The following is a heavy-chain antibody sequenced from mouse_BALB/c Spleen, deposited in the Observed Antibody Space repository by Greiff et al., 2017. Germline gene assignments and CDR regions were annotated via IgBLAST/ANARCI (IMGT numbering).Heavy chain of an antibody. D-gene: IGHD3-3*01. V-gene: IGHV2-6-7*01. CDR3: ARDGGDGYYFDY. CDR2: IWGDGST. CDR1: GFSLTGYG. J-gene: IGHJ2*01. Sequence: VQVVESGPGLVAPSQSLSITCTVSGFSLTGYGVNWVRQPPGKGLEWLGMIWGDGSTDYNSALKSRLSISKDNSKSQVFLQMNSLQTDDTARYYCARDGGDGYYFDYWGQGTTLTVSS.